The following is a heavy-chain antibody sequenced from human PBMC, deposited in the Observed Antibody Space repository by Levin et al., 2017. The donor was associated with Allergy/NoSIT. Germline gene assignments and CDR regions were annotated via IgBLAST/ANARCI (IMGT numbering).Heavy chain of an antibody. CDR2: ISSSSSYI. J-gene: IGHJ6*02. D-gene: IGHD3-9*01. CDR3: ARRGRYDILTGLHTTGMDV. CDR1: GFTFSSYS. Sequence: GESLKISCAASGFTFSSYSMNWVRQAPGKGLEWVSSISSSSSYIYYADSVKGRFTISRDNAKNSLYLQMNSLRAEDTAVYYCARRGRYDILTGLHTTGMDVWGQGTTVTVSS. V-gene: IGHV3-21*01.